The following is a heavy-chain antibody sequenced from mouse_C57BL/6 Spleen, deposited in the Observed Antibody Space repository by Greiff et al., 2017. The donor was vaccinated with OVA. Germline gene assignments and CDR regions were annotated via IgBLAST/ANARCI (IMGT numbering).Heavy chain of an antibody. CDR3: ARKGVYYDFPYYFDY. Sequence: QVQLQQSGAELARPGASVKLSCKASGYTFTSYGISWVKQRTGQGLEWIGEIYPRSGNTYYNEKFKGKATLTADKSSSTAYMELRSLTSEDSAVYVCARKGVYYDFPYYFDYWGQGTTLTVSS. V-gene: IGHV1-81*01. CDR2: IYPRSGNT. J-gene: IGHJ2*01. D-gene: IGHD2-4*01. CDR1: GYTFTSYG.